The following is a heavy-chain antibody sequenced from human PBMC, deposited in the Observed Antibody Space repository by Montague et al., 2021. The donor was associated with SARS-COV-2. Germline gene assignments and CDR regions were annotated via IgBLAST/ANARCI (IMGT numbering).Heavy chain of an antibody. CDR1: GGSITSSSYY. CDR3: ARLAPDSGSPNGYYYNGMDV. J-gene: IGHJ6*02. D-gene: IGHD1-26*01. CDR2: IYYSGST. Sequence: SETLSLTCTVSGGSITSSSYYWGWIRQPPGKGLEWIGSIYYSGSTYYNPSLKSRVTISVDTSKNRFSLKLSSVTAADTAVYCCARLAPDSGSPNGYYYNGMDVWGQGTTVTVSS. V-gene: IGHV4-39*01.